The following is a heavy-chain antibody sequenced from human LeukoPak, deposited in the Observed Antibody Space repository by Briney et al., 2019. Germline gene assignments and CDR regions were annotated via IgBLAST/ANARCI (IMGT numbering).Heavy chain of an antibody. CDR3: ARVIAVASFDY. CDR1: GFTFDDYA. D-gene: IGHD6-19*01. Sequence: GRSLRLSCAASGFTFDDYAMHWVRQAPGKGLEWVSGISWNSGSIGYADSVKGRFTISRDNAKNSLYLQMNSLRAEDTALYYCARVIAVASFDYWGQGTLVTVSS. J-gene: IGHJ4*02. CDR2: ISWNSGSI. V-gene: IGHV3-9*01.